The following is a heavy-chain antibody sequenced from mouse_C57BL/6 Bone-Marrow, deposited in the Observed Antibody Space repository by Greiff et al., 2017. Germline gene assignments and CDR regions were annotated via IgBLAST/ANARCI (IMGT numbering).Heavy chain of an antibody. Sequence: QVQLQQPGAELVKPGASVKLSCKASGYTFTSYWMQWVKQRPGQGLEWIGEIDPSDSYTNYNQKFKGKATLTVDTSSSTAYMKLSSLTSEDSSVYYCAKGSGNYFDYWGQGTTLTVSS. CDR3: AKGSGNYFDY. V-gene: IGHV1-50*01. D-gene: IGHD1-3*01. J-gene: IGHJ2*01. CDR2: IDPSDSYT. CDR1: GYTFTSYW.